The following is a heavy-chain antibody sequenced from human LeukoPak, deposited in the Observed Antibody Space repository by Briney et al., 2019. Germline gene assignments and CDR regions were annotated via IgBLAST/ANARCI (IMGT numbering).Heavy chain of an antibody. J-gene: IGHJ5*02. CDR2: ISGSSSAI. Sequence: PGGSLRLSCAASGFTFSAYNMIWVRQAPGKGLEWLSYISGSSSAIYYADSVQDRFTISRDNAKNSLSLQMSSLRVEDTAVYYCVRDRTLGVRDGFILAWGQGTLVTVSS. CDR1: GFTFSAYN. D-gene: IGHD5-24*01. CDR3: VRDRTLGVRDGFILA. V-gene: IGHV3-48*01.